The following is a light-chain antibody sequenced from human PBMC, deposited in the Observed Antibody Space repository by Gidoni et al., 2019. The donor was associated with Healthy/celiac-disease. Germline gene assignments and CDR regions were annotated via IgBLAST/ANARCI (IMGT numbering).Light chain of an antibody. Sequence: DIQMTQSPSSLSASVGDRVTITCRASQSISSYLNWYQQKQGKAPKLLIYAVFSLQSRVPSRFSGSGSGTDFTLTISSLQPEDFATYYCQQSYSTPCGFGQGTKLEIK. CDR2: AVF. V-gene: IGKV1-39*01. J-gene: IGKJ2*04. CDR3: QQSYSTPCG. CDR1: QSISSY.